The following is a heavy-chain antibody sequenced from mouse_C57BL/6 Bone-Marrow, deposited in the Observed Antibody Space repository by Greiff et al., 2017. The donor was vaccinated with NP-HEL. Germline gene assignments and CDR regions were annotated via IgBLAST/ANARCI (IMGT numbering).Heavy chain of an antibody. V-gene: IGHV1-15*01. CDR2: IDPETGGT. J-gene: IGHJ3*01. D-gene: IGHD2-5*01. Sequence: QVQLKQSGAELVRPGASVTLSCKASGYTFTDYEMHWVKQTPVHGLEWIGAIDPETGGTAYNQKFKGKAILTADKSSSTAYIELRSLTSEDSAVYYCTRRDYSNYVCFAYWGQGTLVTVSA. CDR3: TRRDYSNYVCFAY. CDR1: GYTFTDYE.